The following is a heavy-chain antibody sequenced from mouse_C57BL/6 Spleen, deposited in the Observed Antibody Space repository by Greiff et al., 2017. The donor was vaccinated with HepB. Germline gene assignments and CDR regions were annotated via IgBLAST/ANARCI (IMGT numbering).Heavy chain of an antibody. D-gene: IGHD1-1*01. Sequence: QVQLQQPGAELVRPGSSVKLSCKASGYTFTSYWMDWVKQRPGQGLEWIGNIYPSDSETHYNQKFKDKATLTVDKSSSTAYMQLSSLTSEDSAVYYCARRISHYYGSSYWYFDVWGTGTTVTVSS. J-gene: IGHJ1*03. CDR2: IYPSDSET. CDR3: ARRISHYYGSSYWYFDV. CDR1: GYTFTSYW. V-gene: IGHV1-61*01.